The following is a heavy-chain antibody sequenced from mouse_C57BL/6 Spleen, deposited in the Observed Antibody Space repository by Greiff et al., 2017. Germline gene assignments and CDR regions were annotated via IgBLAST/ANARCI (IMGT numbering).Heavy chain of an antibody. CDR1: GYTFTSYG. CDR3: AKEADRVPYAMDY. D-gene: IGHD2-14*01. V-gene: IGHV1-81*01. Sequence: QVQLQQSGAELARPGASVKLSCKASGYTFTSYGISWVKQRTGQGLEWIGEIYPRSGNTYYNEKFKGKATLTADKSSSTAYMELLSLTSEDSAVYFDAKEADRVPYAMDYWGQGPSVTVSS. CDR2: IYPRSGNT. J-gene: IGHJ4*01.